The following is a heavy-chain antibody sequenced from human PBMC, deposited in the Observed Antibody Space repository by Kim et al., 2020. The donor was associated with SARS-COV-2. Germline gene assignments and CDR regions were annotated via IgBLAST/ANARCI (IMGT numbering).Heavy chain of an antibody. V-gene: IGHV4-34*01. CDR1: GGSFSGYY. CDR2: INHSGST. Sequence: SETLSLTCAVYGGSFSGYYWSWIRQPPGKGLEWIGEINHSGSTNYNPSLKSRVTISVDTSKNQFSLKLSSVTAADTAVYYCARAPGLRWPGSRYFDYWGQGTLVTVSS. J-gene: IGHJ4*02. D-gene: IGHD4-17*01. CDR3: ARAPGLRWPGSRYFDY.